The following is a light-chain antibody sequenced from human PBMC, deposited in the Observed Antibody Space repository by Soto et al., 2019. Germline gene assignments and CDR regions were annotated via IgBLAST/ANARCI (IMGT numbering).Light chain of an antibody. J-gene: IGLJ1*01. CDR3: GSYTSSSTLYV. V-gene: IGLV2-14*01. CDR2: DVS. Sequence: QSALTQPASVSGSPGQSITISCTGTSSDVGGSNYVSWYQQHPVKAPKLMIYDVSNRPSGVSSRFSGSKSGNTASLTISGLQAEDEADYYCGSYTSSSTLYVFGTGTKITVL. CDR1: SSDVGGSNY.